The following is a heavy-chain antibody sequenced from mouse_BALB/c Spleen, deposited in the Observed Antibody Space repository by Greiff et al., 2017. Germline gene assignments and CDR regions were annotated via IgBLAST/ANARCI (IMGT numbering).Heavy chain of an antibody. CDR3: ARAYYDYDKGWYFDV. Sequence: EVQLVESGGGLVKPGGSLKLSCAASGFTFSDYYMYWVRQTPEKRLEWVATISDGGSYTYYPDSVKGRFTISRDNAKNNLYLQMSSLKSEDTAMYYCARAYYDYDKGWYFDVWGAGTTVTVSS. V-gene: IGHV5-4*02. J-gene: IGHJ1*01. CDR1: GFTFSDYY. D-gene: IGHD2-4*01. CDR2: ISDGGSYT.